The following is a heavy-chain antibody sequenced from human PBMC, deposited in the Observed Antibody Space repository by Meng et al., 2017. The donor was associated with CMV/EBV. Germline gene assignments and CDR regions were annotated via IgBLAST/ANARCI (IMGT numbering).Heavy chain of an antibody. CDR2: IKQDGSEK. Sequence: GESLKISCAASGFTFSSYWMSWVRQAPGKGLEWVANIKQDGSEKYYVDSVKGRFTISRDNAKNSLYLQMNSLRAEDMAVYYCARDLRDWFDPWGQGTMVTVSS. V-gene: IGHV3-7*01. D-gene: IGHD3-16*01. J-gene: IGHJ5*02. CDR1: GFTFSSYW. CDR3: ARDLRDWFDP.